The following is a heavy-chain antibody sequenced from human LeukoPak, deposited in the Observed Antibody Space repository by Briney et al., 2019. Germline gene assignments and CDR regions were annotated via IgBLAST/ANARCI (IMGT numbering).Heavy chain of an antibody. CDR2: ISSSSSYI. CDR3: AKDSVLRYFDWRYFDY. V-gene: IGHV3-21*01. J-gene: IGHJ4*02. D-gene: IGHD3-9*01. Sequence: GGSLRLSCAASGFTFSSYSMNWVRQAPGKGLEWVSSISSSSSYIYYADSVKGRFTISRDNSKNTLYLQMNSLRAEDTAVYYCAKDSVLRYFDWRYFDYWGQGTLVTVSS. CDR1: GFTFSSYS.